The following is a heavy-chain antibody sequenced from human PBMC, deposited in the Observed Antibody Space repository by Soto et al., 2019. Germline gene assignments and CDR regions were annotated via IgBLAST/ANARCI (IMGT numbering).Heavy chain of an antibody. V-gene: IGHV3-30-3*01. D-gene: IGHD3-22*01. CDR1: GFTFSSYA. Sequence: QVPLVESGGGVVQPGRSLRLSCAASGFTFSSYAMHWVRQAPGKGLEWVAVISYDGSNKYYADSVKGRFTISRDNSKNTLYLQMNSLRAEDTAVYYCARETYYYDSSGPDAFDIWGQGTMVTVSS. CDR3: ARETYYYDSSGPDAFDI. J-gene: IGHJ3*02. CDR2: ISYDGSNK.